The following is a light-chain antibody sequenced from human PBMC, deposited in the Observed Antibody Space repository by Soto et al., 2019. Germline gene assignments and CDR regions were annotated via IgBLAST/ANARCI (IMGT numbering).Light chain of an antibody. CDR1: TSNIGAGYD. J-gene: IGLJ2*01. CDR2: SDT. Sequence: QSVLTQPPSVSGAPGQRVTISCTGNTSNIGAGYDVHWYQQLPGAAPKVLIQSDTKRPSGVPDRFSGSKSGTSASLAITGLQAEDEADYYCQSYDSSLSGSVFGGGTKLTV. CDR3: QSYDSSLSGSV. V-gene: IGLV1-40*01.